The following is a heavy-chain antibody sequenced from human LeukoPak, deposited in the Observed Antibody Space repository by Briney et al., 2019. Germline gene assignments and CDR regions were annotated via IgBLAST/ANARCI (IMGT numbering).Heavy chain of an antibody. CDR3: ARGRCSGGSCYSLWTVGDYYYMDV. D-gene: IGHD2-15*01. Sequence: SETLSLTCTVSGGSISSYYWSWIRQPPGKGLEWIGYIYYSGSTNYNPSLKSRVTISVDTSKNQFSLKLSSVTAADTAVYYCARGRCSGGSCYSLWTVGDYYYMDVWGKGTTVTISS. V-gene: IGHV4-59*01. J-gene: IGHJ6*03. CDR2: IYYSGST. CDR1: GGSISSYY.